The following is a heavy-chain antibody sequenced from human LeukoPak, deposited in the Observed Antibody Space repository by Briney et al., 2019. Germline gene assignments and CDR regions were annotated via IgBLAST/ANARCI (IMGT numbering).Heavy chain of an antibody. CDR3: ARHLTMITVPRDAFDI. V-gene: IGHV5-51*01. D-gene: IGHD3-16*01. J-gene: IGHJ3*02. Sequence: GESLKISCEGSGYTFTKYWIGWVRQMPGKGLEWMGVIYPGDSDTRYSPSFQGQVTISADKSLSTAYLQWSGLKASDTAMYYCARHLTMITVPRDAFDIWGQGTMVTASS. CDR1: GYTFTKYW. CDR2: IYPGDSDT.